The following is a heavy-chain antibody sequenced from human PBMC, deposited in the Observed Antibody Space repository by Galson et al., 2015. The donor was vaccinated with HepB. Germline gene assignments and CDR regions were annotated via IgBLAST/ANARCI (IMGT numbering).Heavy chain of an antibody. CDR3: AREGRIAAAGDFDY. CDR1: GGTFSSYA. D-gene: IGHD6-13*01. V-gene: IGHV1-69*06. J-gene: IGHJ4*02. CDR2: IIPIFGTA. Sequence: SVKVSCKASGGTFSSYAISWVRQAPGQGLEWMGGIIPIFGTANCAQKFQGRVTITADKSTSTAYMELSSLRSEDTAVYYCAREGRIAAAGDFDYWGQGTLVTVSS.